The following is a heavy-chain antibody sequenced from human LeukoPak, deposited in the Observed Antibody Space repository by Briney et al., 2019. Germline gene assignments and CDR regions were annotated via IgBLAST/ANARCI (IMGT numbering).Heavy chain of an antibody. Sequence: GESLKISCKGSGYSFTSYWIGWVRQMPGKGLDWMRIIYPGDSDTRYSPSFQSQVTMSADKAISTAYLQWSSLKASDTAMYYCARLITIFGVVKGPFDIWGRGTLVTVSS. CDR1: GYSFTSYW. J-gene: IGHJ3*02. CDR2: IYPGDSDT. V-gene: IGHV5-51*01. CDR3: ARLITIFGVVKGPFDI. D-gene: IGHD3-3*01.